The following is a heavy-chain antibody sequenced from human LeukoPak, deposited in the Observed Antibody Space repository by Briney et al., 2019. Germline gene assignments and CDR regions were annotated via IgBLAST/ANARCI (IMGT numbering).Heavy chain of an antibody. D-gene: IGHD6-13*01. CDR1: GFTFSSYA. J-gene: IGHJ4*02. V-gene: IGHV3-30-3*01. CDR2: ISYDGSNK. CDR3: ARARSSSWYFDY. Sequence: GRSLRLSCAASGFTFSSYAMHWVRQAPGKGLEGVAVISYDGSNKYYADSVKGRFTISRDNSKNTLYLQMNSLRAEDTAVYYCARARSSSWYFDYWGQGTLVTVSS.